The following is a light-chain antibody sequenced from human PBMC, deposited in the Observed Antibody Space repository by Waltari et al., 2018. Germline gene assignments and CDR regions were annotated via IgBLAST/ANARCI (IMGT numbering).Light chain of an antibody. Sequence: QAVVTQPTSLSASPGASVSLPCTLRSGVNVGTYTIYWYQQKPGSPPRFLLRYRSDSEKKQGSGVPSRFSGFKDASANRGILLISGLQSEDEADYYCMIWYSSTWVFGGGTRLTVL. V-gene: IGLV5-45*01. J-gene: IGLJ3*02. CDR1: SGVNVGTYT. CDR2: YRSDSEK. CDR3: MIWYSSTWV.